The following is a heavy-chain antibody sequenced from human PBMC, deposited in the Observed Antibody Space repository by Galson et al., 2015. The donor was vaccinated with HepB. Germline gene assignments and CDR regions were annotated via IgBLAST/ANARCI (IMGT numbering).Heavy chain of an antibody. CDR3: AKDRGYGYNSDY. CDR2: INPNSGGT. J-gene: IGHJ4*02. CDR1: GYTFAGYN. Sequence: SVKVSCKATGYTFAGYNIHWVRQAPGQGLEWMGRINPNSGGTNYAQKFQGRVTMTRDTSISTAYMELSRLRSDDTAVYYCAKDRGYGYNSDYWGQGTLVTVSS. V-gene: IGHV1-2*06. D-gene: IGHD5-24*01.